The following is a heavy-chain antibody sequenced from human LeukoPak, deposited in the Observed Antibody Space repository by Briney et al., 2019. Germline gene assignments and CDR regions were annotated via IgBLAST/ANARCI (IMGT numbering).Heavy chain of an antibody. CDR3: ARVEAAGTHVDY. D-gene: IGHD6-13*01. V-gene: IGHV3-33*01. CDR2: IWYDGSNK. CDR1: GFTFSSYG. J-gene: IGHJ4*02. Sequence: PGGSLRLSCAASGFTFSSYGMHWVRQAPGKGLEWVAVIWYDGSNKYYADSVKGRFTISRDNSKNTLYLQMNSLGAEDTAVYYCARVEAAGTHVDYWGQGTLVTVSS.